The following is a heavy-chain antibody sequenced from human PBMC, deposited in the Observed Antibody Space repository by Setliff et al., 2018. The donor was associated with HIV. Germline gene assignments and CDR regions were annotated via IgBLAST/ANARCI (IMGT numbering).Heavy chain of an antibody. J-gene: IGHJ5*02. CDR3: ARDPGGLYCRSTTCQGGCFDP. CDR1: GGSISSHY. Sequence: LSLTCTVSGGSISSHYWSWIRQPPGKGLEWIGSLYYSGSTDYSPSLKSRVSISVDTSKNQLSLKLNSLTAADTAVYYCARDPGGLYCRSTTCQGGCFDPWGQGTLVTVSS. V-gene: IGHV4-59*11. D-gene: IGHD2-2*01. CDR2: LYYSGST.